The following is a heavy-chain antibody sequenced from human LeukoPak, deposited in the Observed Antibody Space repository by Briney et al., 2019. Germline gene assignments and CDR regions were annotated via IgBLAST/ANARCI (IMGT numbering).Heavy chain of an antibody. CDR2: IRYDGSNK. J-gene: IGHJ3*02. D-gene: IGHD3-22*01. V-gene: IGHV3-30*02. Sequence: SGGSLRLSCAASGFTFSSYGMHWGRQAPGKGLEWVAFIRYDGSNKYYADSVKGRFTISRDNSKNTLYLQMNSLRAEDTAVYYCAKLYSSGYPPRAFDIWGQGTMVTVSS. CDR3: AKLYSSGYPPRAFDI. CDR1: GFTFSSYG.